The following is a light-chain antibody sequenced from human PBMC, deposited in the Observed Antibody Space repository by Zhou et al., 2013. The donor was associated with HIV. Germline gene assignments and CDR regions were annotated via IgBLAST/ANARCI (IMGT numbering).Light chain of an antibody. CDR1: HNIKRY. J-gene: IGKJ4*01. V-gene: IGKV1-39*01. Sequence: DIQMTQSPPSLSASVGDRVIITCRASHNIKRYLNWYQQRPGEAPKLLIYASSTLQSGVPSRFSGGGSGTDFTLTISGLQPVDSATYYCQESFTTPLSFGGGPRWRSN. CDR2: ASS. CDR3: QESFTTPLS.